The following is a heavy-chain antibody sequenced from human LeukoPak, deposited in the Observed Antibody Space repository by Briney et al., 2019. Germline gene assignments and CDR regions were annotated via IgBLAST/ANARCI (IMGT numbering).Heavy chain of an antibody. CDR2: ISSSSSTI. D-gene: IGHD3-10*01. CDR3: ATGSGSTKTVDY. J-gene: IGHJ4*02. Sequence: GGSVRLSCAASGFTFSSYWMHWVRQAPGKGLEWVSYISSSSSTIYYADSVKGRFTISRDNAKNSLYLQMNSLRDEDTAVYYCATGSGSTKTVDYWGQGTLDTVSS. V-gene: IGHV3-48*02. CDR1: GFTFSSYW.